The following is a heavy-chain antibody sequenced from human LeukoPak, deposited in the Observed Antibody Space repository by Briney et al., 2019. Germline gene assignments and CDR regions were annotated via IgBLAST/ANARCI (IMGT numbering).Heavy chain of an antibody. V-gene: IGHV3-21*01. Sequence: PGGSLRLSCAASGFTFSSYNMSWVRQAPGKGLEWVSSISSSSSYIYYADSVKGRFTISRDNAKNSLYLQMNSLRAEDTAVYYCAREIAVAGTRGDYWGQGTLVTVSS. CDR1: GFTFSSYN. CDR2: ISSSSSYI. CDR3: AREIAVAGTRGDY. J-gene: IGHJ4*02. D-gene: IGHD6-19*01.